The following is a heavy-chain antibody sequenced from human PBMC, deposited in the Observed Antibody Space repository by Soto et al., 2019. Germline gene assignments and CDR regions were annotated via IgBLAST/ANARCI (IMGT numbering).Heavy chain of an antibody. CDR1: GFTFSSYA. CDR3: AKGVSQYTPLALFDY. Sequence: GGSLRLSCAASGFTFSSYAMSWVRHAPGKGLEWVSTISGSDGRTYSTDSVKGRFTISRDNSRNTAYLQMNSLRVEDTAVYYCAKGVSQYTPLALFDYWGRGTLVTVSS. J-gene: IGHJ4*02. V-gene: IGHV3-23*01. CDR2: ISGSDGRT. D-gene: IGHD5-18*01.